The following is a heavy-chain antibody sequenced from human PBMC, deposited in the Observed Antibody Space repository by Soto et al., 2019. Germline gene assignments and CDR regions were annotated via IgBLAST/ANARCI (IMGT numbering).Heavy chain of an antibody. CDR3: AKGRASDCPGCTQDY. Sequence: EVQLLESGGGLAQPGGSLRLSCAASAFTFSSYAMSWVRQAPGKGLEWVSAVSGSGDSTYYADSVKGRFTISRDNSKNARYRQMNRLRGEDTDVDYGAKGRASDCPGCTQDYWGQGTLVTVSS. CDR2: VSGSGDST. CDR1: AFTFSSYA. D-gene: IGHD2-21*02. V-gene: IGHV3-23*01. J-gene: IGHJ4*02.